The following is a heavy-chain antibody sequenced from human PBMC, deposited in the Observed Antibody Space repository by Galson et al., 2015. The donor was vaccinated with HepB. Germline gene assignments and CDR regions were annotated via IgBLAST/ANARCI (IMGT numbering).Heavy chain of an antibody. V-gene: IGHV3-66*01. J-gene: IGHJ4*02. CDR3: ARESGYSYGPFDY. CDR2: IYSGGST. Sequence: SLRLSCAASGFTVSSNYMSWVRQAPGKGLEWVSVIYSGGSTYYADSVKGRFTISRDNSKNTLYLQMNSLRAEDTAVYYCARESGYSYGPFDYWGQGTLVTVSS. D-gene: IGHD5-18*01. CDR1: GFTVSSNY.